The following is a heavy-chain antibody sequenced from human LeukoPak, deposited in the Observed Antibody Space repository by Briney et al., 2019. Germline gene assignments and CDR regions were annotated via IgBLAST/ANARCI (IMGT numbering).Heavy chain of an antibody. Sequence: PGGSLRLSCAASGFTFSSYAMHWVRRAPGKGLEYVSAISSNGGSTYYANSVKGRFTISRDNSNNTVFLQMNSLRHDGTAVYYCARENTAGYCGSTICRHYGMDVWGHGTTVAVSS. CDR1: GFTFSSYA. D-gene: IGHD2-2*01. J-gene: IGHJ6*02. CDR2: ISSNGGST. V-gene: IGHV3-64*01. CDR3: ARENTAGYCGSTICRHYGMDV.